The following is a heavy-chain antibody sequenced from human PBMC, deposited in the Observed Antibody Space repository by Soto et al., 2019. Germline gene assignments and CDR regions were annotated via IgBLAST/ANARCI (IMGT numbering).Heavy chain of an antibody. D-gene: IGHD6-19*01. CDR2: ISSIGVAT. CDR1: GFTFSIHE. CDR3: AREGRVGGIDY. Sequence: PVGSLRLSCAASGFTFSIHEMNWVRQAPGKGLEWVSYISSIGVATYYADSVKGRFTISRDNAKNSLYLQMNSLRAEDTAVYYCAREGRVGGIDYWGQGTPVTVSS. V-gene: IGHV3-48*03. J-gene: IGHJ4*02.